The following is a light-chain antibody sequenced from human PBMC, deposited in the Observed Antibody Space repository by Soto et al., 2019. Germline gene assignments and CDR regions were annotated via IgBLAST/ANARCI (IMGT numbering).Light chain of an antibody. J-gene: IGKJ1*01. Sequence: AIRMTQSPSSLSASTGDRVTITCRASRDISSYLAWYQQKPGKAPKFLIYAASTLQSGVPSRFSGSGSGTDFTLTISCLQSEDFATYYCQQYYSYPRTFGQGTKVEIK. CDR3: QQYYSYPRT. CDR2: AAS. CDR1: RDISSY. V-gene: IGKV1-8*01.